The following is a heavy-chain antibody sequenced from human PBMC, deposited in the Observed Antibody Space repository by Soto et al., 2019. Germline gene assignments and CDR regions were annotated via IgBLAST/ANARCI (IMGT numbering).Heavy chain of an antibody. CDR1: GYPFPSFE. CDR2: ISNAGSGNT. Sequence: ASVKVSCKTSGYPFPSFEVHWIRQAPGQRPEWMGGISNAGSGNTKYSQKFQDRLTVTGDKRATTVYMALSSLTSEDTATYYCARESNHYQDFFQNWGQGTQVTVSS. V-gene: IGHV1-3*01. CDR3: ARESNHYQDFFQN. D-gene: IGHD2-2*01. J-gene: IGHJ4*02.